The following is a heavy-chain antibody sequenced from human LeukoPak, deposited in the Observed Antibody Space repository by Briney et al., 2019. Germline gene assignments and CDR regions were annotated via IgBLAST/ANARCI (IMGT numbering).Heavy chain of an antibody. V-gene: IGHV4-30-4*01. D-gene: IGHD6-13*01. CDR2: IYYSGST. Sequence: SQTLSLTCTVSGGSISSGDYYWSWIRQPPGKGLEWIGYIYYSGSTYYNPSLKSRVTISVDTSKNQFSLKLSSVTAADTAVYYCARVRGIAAAGTWWFDPWGQGTLVTVSS. CDR1: GGSISSGDYY. CDR3: ARVRGIAAAGTWWFDP. J-gene: IGHJ5*02.